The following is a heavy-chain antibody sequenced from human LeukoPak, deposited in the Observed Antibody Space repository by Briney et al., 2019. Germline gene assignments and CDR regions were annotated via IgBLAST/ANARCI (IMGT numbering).Heavy chain of an antibody. D-gene: IGHD3-22*01. CDR1: GFTFSSYW. CDR2: IKQDGSEK. Sequence: GGSLRLSCAASGFTFSSYWMSWVRQAPGKGLEWVANIKQDGSEKYYVDSVEGRFTISRDNAKNSLYLQMNSLRAEDTAVYYCARDMPTYYYDSSGPEGYWGQGTLVTVSS. CDR3: ARDMPTYYYDSSGPEGY. J-gene: IGHJ4*02. V-gene: IGHV3-7*01.